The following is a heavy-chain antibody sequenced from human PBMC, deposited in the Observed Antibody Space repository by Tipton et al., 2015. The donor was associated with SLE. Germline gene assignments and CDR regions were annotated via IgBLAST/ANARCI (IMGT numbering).Heavy chain of an antibody. CDR2: IYYSGST. J-gene: IGHJ4*02. V-gene: IGHV4-59*01. CDR1: GGSISSYY. CDR3: ARAGEYYDSSGYPDY. Sequence: TLSLTCTVSGGSISSYYWGWIRQPPGKGLEWIGYIYYSGSTNYNPSLKSRVTISVDTSKNQFSLKLSSVTAADTAVYYCARAGEYYDSSGYPDYWGQGTLVTVSS. D-gene: IGHD3-22*01.